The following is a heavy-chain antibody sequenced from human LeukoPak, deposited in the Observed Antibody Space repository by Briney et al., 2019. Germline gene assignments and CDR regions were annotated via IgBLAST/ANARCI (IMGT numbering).Heavy chain of an antibody. CDR1: GFTFSSYA. J-gene: IGHJ3*01. D-gene: IGHD5-18*01. V-gene: IGHV3-23*01. CDR2: ISGSGGST. Sequence: GGCLSLSCAASGFTFSSYAMSSVRQAPGKGLEWLSAISGSGGSTYYADPVKGRFTISRDDNSNTLYLQMNGLRREDAIVYYCCANSRIQLWSGNDASEVRGQVATVTVSS. CDR3: CANSRIQLWSGNDASEV.